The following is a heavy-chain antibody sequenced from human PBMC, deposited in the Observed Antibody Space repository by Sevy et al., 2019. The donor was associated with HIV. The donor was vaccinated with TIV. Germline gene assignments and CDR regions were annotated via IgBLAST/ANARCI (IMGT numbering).Heavy chain of an antibody. CDR1: GFTFSGAA. CDR2: IRSKANNYAT. V-gene: IGHV3-73*01. Sequence: GGSLRLSCAASGFTFSGAAMFWVRQASGKGLEWIGRIRSKANNYATVHCASVKGRFIISEDDSKNTTYLQMNSLKIEDTAVYYCTAGDLGRFDYWGRGSLVTVSS. J-gene: IGHJ4*02. D-gene: IGHD3-16*01. CDR3: TAGDLGRFDY.